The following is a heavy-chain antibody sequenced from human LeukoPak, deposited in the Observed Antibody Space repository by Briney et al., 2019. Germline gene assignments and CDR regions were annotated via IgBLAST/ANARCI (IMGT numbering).Heavy chain of an antibody. CDR1: GFTFSSYA. Sequence: GGSLRLYCAASGFTFSSYAMHWVRQAPGKGLEYVSAISSNGGSTYYANSVKGRFTISRDNSKNTLYLQMGSLRAEDMAVYYCATNYYDSSGYPPSFDYWGQGTLVTVSS. V-gene: IGHV3-64*01. J-gene: IGHJ4*02. CDR2: ISSNGGST. CDR3: ATNYYDSSGYPPSFDY. D-gene: IGHD3-22*01.